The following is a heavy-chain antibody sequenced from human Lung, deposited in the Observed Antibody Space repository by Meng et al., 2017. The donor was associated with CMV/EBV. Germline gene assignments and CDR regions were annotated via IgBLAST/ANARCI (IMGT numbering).Heavy chain of an antibody. Sequence: RISCAASGFIFSSYTMHWVRQAPGKGLEWVAVISYDGSNKYYADSVKGRFTISRDNSKNTLYLQMNSLRAEDTAVYYCAGALGRFGGLRYYYYGMDGXGQG. CDR2: ISYDGSNK. V-gene: IGHV3-30-3*01. CDR1: GFIFSSYT. J-gene: IGHJ6*02. CDR3: AGALGRFGGLRYYYYGMDG. D-gene: IGHD3-10*01.